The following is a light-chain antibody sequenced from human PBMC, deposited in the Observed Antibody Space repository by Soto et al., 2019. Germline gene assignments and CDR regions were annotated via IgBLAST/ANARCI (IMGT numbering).Light chain of an antibody. J-gene: IGKJ1*01. CDR3: QQYGSSPPVT. CDR1: QSVSSSY. CDR2: GAS. Sequence: IVLTQSPGTLSLSPGERATLSCRASQSVSSSYLAWYQQKPGQAPRLLIYGASSRATGIPDRFSGSGPGTDFTLTISRLEPEDFAVYYCQQYGSSPPVTFGQGTKVDIK. V-gene: IGKV3-20*01.